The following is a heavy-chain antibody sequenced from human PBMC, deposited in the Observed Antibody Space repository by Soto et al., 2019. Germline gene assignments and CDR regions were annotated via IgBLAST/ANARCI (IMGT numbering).Heavy chain of an antibody. J-gene: IGHJ6*02. V-gene: IGHV4-59*01. Sequence: QVQLQESGPGLVKPSETLSLTCTVSGGSTSGYYWSWIRQPPGKGLEWIGYINYSGTTNYNPSLKSRVTIAAATSKHQFSLKLNSVTAADTAVYYCAREENPGYGMDVWGQGTTVTVSS. CDR1: GGSTSGYY. CDR3: AREENPGYGMDV. CDR2: INYSGTT.